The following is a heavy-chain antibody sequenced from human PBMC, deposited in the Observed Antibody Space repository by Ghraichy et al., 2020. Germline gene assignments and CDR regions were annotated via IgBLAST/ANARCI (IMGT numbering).Heavy chain of an antibody. CDR3: ARDLVGQWRRGFDY. D-gene: IGHD6-19*01. V-gene: IGHV3-48*02. CDR2: ISSSSSTI. CDR1: GFTFSSYS. J-gene: IGHJ4*02. Sequence: GGSLRLSCAASGFTFSSYSMNWVRQAPGKGLEWVSYISSSSSTIYYADSVKGRFTISRDNAKNSLYLQMNSLRDEDTAVYYCARDLVGQWRRGFDYWGQGTLVTVSS.